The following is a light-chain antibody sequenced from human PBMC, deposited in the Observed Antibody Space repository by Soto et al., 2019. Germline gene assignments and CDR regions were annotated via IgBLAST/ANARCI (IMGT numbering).Light chain of an antibody. CDR2: AAS. CDR1: QGISIW. V-gene: IGKV1-12*01. J-gene: IGKJ4*01. Sequence: DIQMTQSPSSVSASVGDRVTITCRASQGISIWLAWYQQKPRKAPKLLIYAASSLQSGVPSRFSGSGSGTHFTLTISSLPPEDFATYYCQQANSFPLTFGGGTKVEIK. CDR3: QQANSFPLT.